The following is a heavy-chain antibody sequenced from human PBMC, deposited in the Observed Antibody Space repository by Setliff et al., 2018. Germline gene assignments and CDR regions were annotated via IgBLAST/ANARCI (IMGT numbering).Heavy chain of an antibody. CDR1: GYTFTNYG. V-gene: IGHV1-18*01. Sequence: ASVKVSCKASGYTFTNYGINWVRQAPGQGLEWMGWISAYTDNTNYAQKLQGRVSMTTDTSTSTAYMELRSLTSDDTAVYYCSRLVRYCTTTTCQRASGAEFWGQGTLVTVSS. CDR2: ISAYTDNT. J-gene: IGHJ4*02. CDR3: SRLVRYCTTTTCQRASGAEF. D-gene: IGHD2-8*01.